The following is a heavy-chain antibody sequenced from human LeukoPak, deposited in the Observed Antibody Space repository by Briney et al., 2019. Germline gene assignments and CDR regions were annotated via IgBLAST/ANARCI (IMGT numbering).Heavy chain of an antibody. CDR2: INPDGGVT. J-gene: IGHJ6*03. V-gene: IGHV1-2*02. CDR1: GYTFTAYY. Sequence: ASVKVSCKAFGYTFTAYYMHWVRQAPGQGLEWMGWINPDGGVTKSAQNFQGRVTMTRDKSINTVYMELSGLTSDDTALYYCARGPNHYYYMDFWGTGTTVSVSS. CDR3: ARGPNHYYYMDF. D-gene: IGHD2-8*01.